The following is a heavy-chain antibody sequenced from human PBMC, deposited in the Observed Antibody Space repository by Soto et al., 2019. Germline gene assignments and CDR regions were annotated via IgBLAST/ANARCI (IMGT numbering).Heavy chain of an antibody. CDR3: ARVGYSDYVWGSYGLAH. D-gene: IGHD3-16*01. CDR2: INPNGGAT. V-gene: IGHV1-2*02. CDR1: GYIFAGYY. J-gene: IGHJ4*02. Sequence: QVQLVQSGAEVKMPGASVKVSCKASGYIFAGYYMAWERQAPGHGLQWMGWINPNGGATDYPPPFQDRVTMAMDMSITTSYMDLASLTCGDTAVYYCARVGYSDYVWGSYGLAHWGQGTLITVSS.